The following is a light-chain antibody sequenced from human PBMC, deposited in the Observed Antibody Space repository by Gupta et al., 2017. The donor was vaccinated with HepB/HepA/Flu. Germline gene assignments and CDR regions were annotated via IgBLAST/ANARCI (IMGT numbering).Light chain of an antibody. V-gene: IGLV1-44*01. CDR2: NNN. CDR3: ETWDYSVNGRV. CDR1: NSNVGSNA. Sequence: QSVLTQPPSASGTPGQRVTISCSGSNSNVGSNAVNWYQQVPGTAPKLLIYNNNERPSGVPDRFSESKSGTSASLAISDLRSEDEAEYYCETWDYSVNGRVFGGGTKLTVL. J-gene: IGLJ3*02.